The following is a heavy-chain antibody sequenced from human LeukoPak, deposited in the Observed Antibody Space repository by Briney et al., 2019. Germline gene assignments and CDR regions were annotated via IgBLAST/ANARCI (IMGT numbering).Heavy chain of an antibody. CDR1: SASINSFY. CDR3: ASLDSSGYYSFDY. V-gene: IGHV4-59*01. CDR2: IYYSGST. J-gene: IGHJ4*02. D-gene: IGHD3-22*01. Sequence: SETLSLTCTVSSASINSFYWNWIRPPPGKGLDWIGYIYYSGSTNYNPSLKCRVTISVDTSKNQFSLKLSSLTAADTAGYYCASLDSSGYYSFDYWGQGTVVTVSS.